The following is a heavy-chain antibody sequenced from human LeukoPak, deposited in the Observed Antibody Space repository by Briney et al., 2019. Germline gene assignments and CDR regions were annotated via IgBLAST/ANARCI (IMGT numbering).Heavy chain of an antibody. Sequence: GGSLRLSCAASGFTFSSYEMNWVRQAPGKGLEWVSYISSSGSTMYYADSVKGRFTISRDNAKNSLYLQMNSLRAEDTALYYCARGRYCSSTSCYAIFDYWGQGTLVTVSS. CDR3: ARGRYCSSTSCYAIFDY. D-gene: IGHD2-2*01. J-gene: IGHJ4*02. CDR1: GFTFSSYE. CDR2: ISSSGSTM. V-gene: IGHV3-48*03.